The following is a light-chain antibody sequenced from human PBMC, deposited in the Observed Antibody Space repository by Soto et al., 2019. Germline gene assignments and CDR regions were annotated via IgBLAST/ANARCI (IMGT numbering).Light chain of an antibody. Sequence: QSFLTQPPSASATSGQRVTISCSGRSSDVGSDTVKWYQQFPVADPKLLIYSNDQRPSWVPDRFSASKSGTSASLAISGRQSEDEDDYYCAGWDDRLXGHVLGTGTKVXV. CDR2: SND. CDR1: SSDVGSDT. J-gene: IGLJ1*01. CDR3: AGWDDRLXGHV. V-gene: IGLV1-44*01.